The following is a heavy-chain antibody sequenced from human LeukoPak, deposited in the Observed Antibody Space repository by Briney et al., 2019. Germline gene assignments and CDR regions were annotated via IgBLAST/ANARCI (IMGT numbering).Heavy chain of an antibody. CDR1: GYTFISYG. CDR3: ARNEPIVGATWFYDY. V-gene: IGHV1-18*01. CDR2: ISAYNGNT. Sequence: GASVKVSCKASGYTFISYGIGWVRQAPGQGLEWMGWISAYNGNTNYAQKLQGRVTITTDTSTSTAYMELRSLRSDDTAVYYCARNEPIVGATWFYDYWGQGTLVTVSS. D-gene: IGHD1-26*01. J-gene: IGHJ4*02.